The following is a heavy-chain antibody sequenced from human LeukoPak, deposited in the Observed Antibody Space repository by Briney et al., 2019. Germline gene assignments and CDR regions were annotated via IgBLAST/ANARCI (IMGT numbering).Heavy chain of an antibody. J-gene: IGHJ4*02. V-gene: IGHV3-23*01. D-gene: IGHD4-17*01. CDR2: ISGSGGST. CDR1: GFTFSSYA. CDR3: AKVFYGDYAGFDY. Sequence: GGSLRLSCAASGFTFSSYAMSWVRQAPGKGLEWVSAISGSGGSTYYADSVKGRFTISRDNSKNTLYLQMNSLRAEDTDVYYCAKVFYGDYAGFDYWGQGTLVAVSS.